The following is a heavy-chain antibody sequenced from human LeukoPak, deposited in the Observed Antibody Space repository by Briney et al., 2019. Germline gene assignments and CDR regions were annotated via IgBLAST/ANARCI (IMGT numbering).Heavy chain of an antibody. D-gene: IGHD3-10*01. CDR1: GFTFSSYA. J-gene: IGHJ4*02. CDR3: AGSPTQWFGELPLYFDY. CDR2: ISGSGGST. V-gene: IGHV3-23*01. Sequence: GGSLRLSCAASGFTFSSYAMSWVRQAPGKGLEWVSAISGSGGSTYYTDSVKGRFTISRDNSKNTLYLQMNSLRAEDTAVYYCAGSPTQWFGELPLYFDYWGQGTLVTVSS.